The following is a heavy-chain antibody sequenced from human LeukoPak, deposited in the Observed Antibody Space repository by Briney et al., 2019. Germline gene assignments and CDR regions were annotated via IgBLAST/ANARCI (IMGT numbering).Heavy chain of an antibody. CDR3: ARAYGDYRYYYYYMDV. CDR1: GGSFSGYY. D-gene: IGHD4-17*01. Sequence: SETLSLTCAVFGGSFSGYYWSWVRQRPGKGLEWIGEINHSGSTNYNPSLKSRVTISVDTPKKQFSLRVSSVSAADTAVYYCARAYGDYRYYYYYMDVWGKGTTVTVSS. J-gene: IGHJ6*03. CDR2: INHSGST. V-gene: IGHV4-34*01.